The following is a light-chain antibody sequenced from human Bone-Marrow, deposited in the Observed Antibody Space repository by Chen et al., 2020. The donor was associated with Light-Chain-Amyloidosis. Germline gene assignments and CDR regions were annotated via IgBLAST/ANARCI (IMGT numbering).Light chain of an antibody. V-gene: IGKV3-11*01. CDR2: DAS. CDR1: RSISSY. Sequence: DIVLTQSPATLSLSPGESATLSCRASRSISSYLGWYQQRPGQAPRLLIYDASNRATGIPARFSGSGSGTDFTLTISSLEPDDFAVYYCQQRSDWFLTFGGGTKVEIK. CDR3: QQRSDWFLT. J-gene: IGKJ4*01.